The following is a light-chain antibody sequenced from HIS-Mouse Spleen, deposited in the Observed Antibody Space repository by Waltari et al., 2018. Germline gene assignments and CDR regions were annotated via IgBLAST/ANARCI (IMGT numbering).Light chain of an antibody. CDR3: AAWDDSLSGPV. Sequence: QSVLTQPPSASGTPGQRVTISCSGSSSNIRSHYVYLYQQPPGPAPKLLIYRNNQRPSGVPDRFSGSKSGTSASLAISGLRSEDEDDYYCAAWDDSLSGPVFGGGTKLTVL. J-gene: IGLJ3*02. CDR1: SSNIRSHY. V-gene: IGLV1-47*01. CDR2: RNN.